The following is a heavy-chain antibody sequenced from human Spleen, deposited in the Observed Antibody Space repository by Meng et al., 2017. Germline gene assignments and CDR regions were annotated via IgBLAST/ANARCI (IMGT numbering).Heavy chain of an antibody. D-gene: IGHD1-1*01. V-gene: IGHV4-39*01. Sequence: QLQLQESGPGLVKPSETLSLTCTVSDGSISSTNYYWGLIRQPPGKGLEWIGSISYSGTTHYNPSLKSRVTISVDTSESQFSLNLSSVSAADTAVYYCARQRTGATKVRDFDYWGQGALVTVSS. CDR2: ISYSGTT. CDR1: DGSISSTNYY. J-gene: IGHJ4*02. CDR3: ARQRTGATKVRDFDY.